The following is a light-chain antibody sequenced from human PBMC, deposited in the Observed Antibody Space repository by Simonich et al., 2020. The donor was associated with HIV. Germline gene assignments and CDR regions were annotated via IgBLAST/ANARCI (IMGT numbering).Light chain of an antibody. V-gene: IGLV1-40*01. J-gene: IGLJ3*02. CDR1: SSNSGAGYD. CDR3: ATWDDSLNGPV. Sequence: QSVLTQPPSVSGAPGQRVTISCTGSSSNSGAGYDVHWYQQLPGTAPKLLIYGNSNRPSGGPDRCSGSKSGTSASLAITGLQAEDEADYYCATWDDSLNGPVFGGGTKLTVL. CDR2: GNS.